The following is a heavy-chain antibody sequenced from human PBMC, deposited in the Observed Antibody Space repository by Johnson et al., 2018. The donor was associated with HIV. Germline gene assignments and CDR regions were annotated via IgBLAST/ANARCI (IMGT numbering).Heavy chain of an antibody. CDR2: ISGSGGST. J-gene: IGHJ3*02. CDR3: AKERMGLAYCGGDCWEDAFDI. Sequence: EVQLVESGGGFVQPGGSLRLSCAASGFTFSSYAMSWVRQTPGKGLEWVSLISGSGGSTYYADSVKGRFTISRDNSKNTLYLQMNSLRAEDTAVYYCAKERMGLAYCGGDCWEDAFDIWGQGTMVTVSS. CDR1: GFTFSSYA. V-gene: IGHV3-23*04. D-gene: IGHD2-21*01.